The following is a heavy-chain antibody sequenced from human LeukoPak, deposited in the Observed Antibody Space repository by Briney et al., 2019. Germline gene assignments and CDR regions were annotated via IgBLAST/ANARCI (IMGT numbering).Heavy chain of an antibody. Sequence: SETLSLTCTVSGGSISSSSYYWGWIRQPPGKGLEWIGSIYYSGSTYYNPSLKSRVTISVDTSKNQFSLKLSSVTAADTAVYYCAREDSRPVFDYWGQGTLVTVSS. CDR2: IYYSGST. V-gene: IGHV4-39*07. D-gene: IGHD6-13*01. CDR1: GGSISSSSYY. J-gene: IGHJ4*02. CDR3: AREDSRPVFDY.